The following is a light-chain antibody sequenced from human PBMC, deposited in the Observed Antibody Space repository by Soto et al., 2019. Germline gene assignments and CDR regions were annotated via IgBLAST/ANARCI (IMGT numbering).Light chain of an antibody. V-gene: IGKV3-20*01. CDR3: QQYNNRPPIT. CDR2: GAS. J-gene: IGKJ5*01. CDR1: QSFSSSY. Sequence: EIVLTQSPGTLSLSPGERATLSCRASQSFSSSYLAWYQQKPGQAPRLLIYGASSRATGIPDRFSGSGSGTESTLTISSLQSEDFAVYYCQQYNNRPPITFGQGTRLEIK.